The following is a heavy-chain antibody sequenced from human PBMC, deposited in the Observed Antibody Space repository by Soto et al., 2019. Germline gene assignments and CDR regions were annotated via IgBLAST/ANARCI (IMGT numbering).Heavy chain of an antibody. CDR3: ARSSVVATALDY. Sequence: QVQLVQSGAEEKKPGASVKVSCKASGYTFTSYAMHWVRQAPGQRLEWMGWINAGNGNTKYSQKFQGRVTITRDTSASTAYMELSSLRSEDTAVYYCARSSVVATALDYWGQGTLVTVSS. CDR2: INAGNGNT. D-gene: IGHD2-21*02. V-gene: IGHV1-3*05. CDR1: GYTFTSYA. J-gene: IGHJ4*02.